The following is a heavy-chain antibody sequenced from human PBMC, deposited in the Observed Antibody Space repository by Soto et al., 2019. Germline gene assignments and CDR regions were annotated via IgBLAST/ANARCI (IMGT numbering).Heavy chain of an antibody. J-gene: IGHJ4*02. CDR2: IKSKTDGGTT. V-gene: IGHV3-15*01. CDR1: GFTLSNAW. CDR3: TTAVVVPALHY. Sequence: EVQLVESGGGLVKPGGSLRLSCAASGFTLSNAWMSWVRQAPGKGLEWVGRIKSKTDGGTTDYAAPVKGRFTISRDDSKNTLYLQMNSLKPEDTAVYYCTTAVVVPALHYWGQGTLVTVSS. D-gene: IGHD2-2*01.